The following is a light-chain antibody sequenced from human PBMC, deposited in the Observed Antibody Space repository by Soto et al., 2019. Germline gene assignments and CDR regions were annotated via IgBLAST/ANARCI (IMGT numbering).Light chain of an antibody. V-gene: IGLV1-44*01. CDR3: AAWDDSLNGVV. CDR1: SSNIGSNT. J-gene: IGLJ2*01. CDR2: GNN. Sequence: QSVLTQPPSASGTPGQRVTISCSGSSSNIGSNTVNWYQQLPGTAPKLLIYGNNQRPSGVPDRFSASKSATSASLAISGLQSEDEADYFCAAWDDSLNGVVFGGGTKLTVL.